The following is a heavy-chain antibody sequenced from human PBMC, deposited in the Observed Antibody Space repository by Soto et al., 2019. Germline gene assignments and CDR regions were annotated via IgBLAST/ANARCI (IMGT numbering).Heavy chain of an antibody. J-gene: IGHJ4*02. CDR3: ARKNYYADGGFYDS. D-gene: IGHD3-10*01. CDR1: GFRFSRHS. CDR2: ISPTSEYI. Sequence: GGSLRLSCASSGFRFSRHSMNWVRQAPGKGLEWVSSISPTSEYIYHADSVKGRFTISRDNAKNSLYLQMDSLRADDTAVYYCARKNYYADGGFYDSWGQGALVTAS. V-gene: IGHV3-21*01.